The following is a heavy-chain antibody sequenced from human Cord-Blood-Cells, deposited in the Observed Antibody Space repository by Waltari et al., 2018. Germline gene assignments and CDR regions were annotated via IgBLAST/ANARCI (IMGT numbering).Heavy chain of an antibody. D-gene: IGHD3-3*01. CDR3: ATESRDDFWSGYYDY. V-gene: IGHV1-24*01. Sequence: QVPLVQSGAEAKKPGASVTVSCKVSGSHLTESYMHWVRWAPGKGREWMGGFDHEGVETIYAQKFQGRVTMTEDTSTDTAYMELSSLRSEDTAVYYCATESRDDFWSGYYDYWGQGTLVTVSS. CDR2: FDHEGVET. J-gene: IGHJ4*02. CDR1: GSHLTESY.